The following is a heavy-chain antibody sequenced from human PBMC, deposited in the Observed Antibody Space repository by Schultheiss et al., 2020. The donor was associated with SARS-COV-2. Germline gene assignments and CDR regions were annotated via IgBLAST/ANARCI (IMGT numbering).Heavy chain of an antibody. CDR3: ARDPGDGWFDP. J-gene: IGHJ5*02. Sequence: GGSLRLSCAASGFTVSSNYMSWVRQAPGKGLEWVSVIYSGGSTYYADSVKGRFTISRDNAKNTLYLQMNSLRAEDTAVYYCARDPGDGWFDPWGQGTLVTVSS. CDR1: GFTVSSNY. D-gene: IGHD3-10*01. CDR2: IYSGGST. V-gene: IGHV3-53*01.